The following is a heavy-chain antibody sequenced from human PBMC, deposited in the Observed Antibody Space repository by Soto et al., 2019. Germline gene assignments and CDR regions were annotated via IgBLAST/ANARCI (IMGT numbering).Heavy chain of an antibody. J-gene: IGHJ4*02. Sequence: GESLKISCKGSGYSFTSYWIVWVRQMPGKGLGWXGTIXXXDXDXXXGXXPXGKAIMSADKSISPAYLQCSSLRASKTARYYCARQGKYTNASNAYGGQATLDTVPS. CDR2: IXXXDXDX. D-gene: IGHD3-16*01. V-gene: IGHV5-51*01. CDR3: ARQGKYTNASNAY. CDR1: GYSFTSYW.